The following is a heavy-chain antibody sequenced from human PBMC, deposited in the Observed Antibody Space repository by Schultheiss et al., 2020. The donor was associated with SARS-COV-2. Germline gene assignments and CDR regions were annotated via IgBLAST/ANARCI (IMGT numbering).Heavy chain of an antibody. CDR3: AKVDAFWSGYIDY. J-gene: IGHJ4*02. CDR2: ISDRGA. Sequence: GESLKISCAASGFTFSSYWMSWVRQAPGKGLEWVSSISDRGAFYADSVKGRFAISRDKTKNTVSLQMSILRADDTAVYYCAKVDAFWSGYIDYWGQGTRVTVSS. CDR1: GFTFSSYW. D-gene: IGHD3-3*01. V-gene: IGHV3-23*01.